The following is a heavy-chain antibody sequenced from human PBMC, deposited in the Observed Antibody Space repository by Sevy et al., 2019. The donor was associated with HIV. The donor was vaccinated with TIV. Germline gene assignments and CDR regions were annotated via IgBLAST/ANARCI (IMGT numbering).Heavy chain of an antibody. CDR3: ARDLKRPPNLGLVNNWFDP. CDR2: ISAYNRNT. V-gene: IGHV1-18*01. D-gene: IGHD2-8*02. CDR1: GYTFTSYG. J-gene: IGHJ5*02. Sequence: AAVKVSCKASGYTFTSYGISWVRQAPGQGLERMGWISAYNRNTNYAQKLQGRVTMTTDTSTSTAYMELRSLRSDDTAAYDCARDLKRPPNLGLVNNWFDPWGQGTLVAVSS.